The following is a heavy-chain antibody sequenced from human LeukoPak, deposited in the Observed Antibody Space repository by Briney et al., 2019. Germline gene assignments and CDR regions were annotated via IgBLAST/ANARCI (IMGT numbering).Heavy chain of an antibody. D-gene: IGHD4-11*01. J-gene: IGHJ6*03. V-gene: IGHV4-59*01. CDR2: IYYSGST. CDR3: AREITVTIPKSKPLYYYYMDV. Sequence: PSETLSLTCTVSGGSISSYYWSWIRQPPGKGLEWIGYIYYSGSTNYNPSLKSRVTISVDTSKNQFSLKLSSVTAADTAVYYCAREITVTIPKSKPLYYYYMDVWGKGTTVTVSS. CDR1: GGSISSYY.